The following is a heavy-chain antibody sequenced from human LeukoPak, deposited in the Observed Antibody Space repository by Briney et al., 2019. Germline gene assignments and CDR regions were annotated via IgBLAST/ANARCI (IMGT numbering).Heavy chain of an antibody. V-gene: IGHV4-59*01. J-gene: IGHJ5*02. D-gene: IGHD3-10*01. CDR2: ISYTGST. CDR3: ARDDYRGFTNFAP. Sequence: PSETLSLTCTVSGGSISPYFWSWMRQTPGKGLEWIGYISYTGSTNYNPALKSRVTISVDTSKNQFSLQLTSVTAADTAVYYCARDDYRGFTNFAPWGQGTLVTVSS. CDR1: GGSISPYF.